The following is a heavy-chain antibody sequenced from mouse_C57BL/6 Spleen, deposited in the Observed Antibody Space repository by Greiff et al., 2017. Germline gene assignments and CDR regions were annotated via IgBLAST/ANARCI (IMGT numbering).Heavy chain of an antibody. J-gene: IGHJ3*01. CDR1: GYTFTSYW. D-gene: IGHD2-3*01. V-gene: IGHV1-64*01. CDR2: IHPNSGST. Sequence: QVQLQQPGAELVKPGASVKLSCKASGYTFTSYWMHWVKQRPGQGLEWIGMIHPNSGSTNYNEKFKSKATLTVDKSSSTAYMQLSSLTSEDSAVYYGARYDGYSWFAYWGQGTLVTVSA. CDR3: ARYDGYSWFAY.